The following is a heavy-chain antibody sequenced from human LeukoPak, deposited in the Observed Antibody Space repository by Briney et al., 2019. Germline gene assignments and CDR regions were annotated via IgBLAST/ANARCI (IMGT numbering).Heavy chain of an antibody. CDR2: IYHSGST. J-gene: IGHJ4*02. D-gene: IGHD2-2*01. Sequence: SETLSLTCTVSGYSISSGYYWGWIRQPPGKGLEWIGSIYHSGSTYYNPSLKSRVTISVDTSKNQFSLKLSSVTAADTAVYYCAREGDIGYCSSTSCWAFDYRGQGTLVTVSS. CDR3: AREGDIGYCSSTSCWAFDY. CDR1: GYSISSGYY. V-gene: IGHV4-38-2*02.